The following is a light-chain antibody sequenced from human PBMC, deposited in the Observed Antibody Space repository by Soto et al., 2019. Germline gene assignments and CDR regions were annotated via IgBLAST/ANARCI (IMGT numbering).Light chain of an antibody. J-gene: IGKJ2*01. CDR1: QTVSSN. CDR2: GAS. Sequence: EIVMTQSPATLSVSPGERATLSCRASQTVSSNLAWYQQKPGQAPRLLIYGASTRATGIPARFSGSGSGTEFTLTNSSLQSEDFAVYCCQQYNNWPPYTFGQGTKLEIK. V-gene: IGKV3-15*01. CDR3: QQYNNWPPYT.